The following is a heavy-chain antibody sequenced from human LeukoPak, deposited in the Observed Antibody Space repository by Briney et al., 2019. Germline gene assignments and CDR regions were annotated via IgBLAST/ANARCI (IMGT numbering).Heavy chain of an antibody. CDR1: GFTFSSYA. D-gene: IGHD2-8*01. V-gene: IGHV3-23*01. CDR2: ISGSGGST. J-gene: IGHJ6*03. CDR3: AKDRCSNGVGCYYYYMDV. Sequence: GGSLRLSCAASGFTFSSYAMSWVRQAPGKGLEWVSAISGSGGSTYYADSVKGRLSISRDSSKNILYLQMNSLRAEDTAVYYCAKDRCSNGVGCYYYYMDVWGKGTTVTISS.